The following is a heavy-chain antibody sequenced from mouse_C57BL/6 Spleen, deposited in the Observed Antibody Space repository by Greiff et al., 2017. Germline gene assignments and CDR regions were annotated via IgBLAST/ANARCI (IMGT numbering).Heavy chain of an antibody. CDR3: TTGDYDGQTGFDV. CDR2: IDPENGDT. D-gene: IGHD2-4*01. V-gene: IGHV14-4*01. J-gene: IGHJ1*03. CDR1: GFNIKDDY. Sequence: EVQLQQSGAELVRPGASVKLSCTASGFNIKDDYMHWVKQRPEQGLEWIGWIDPENGDTEYASKFQGKATITADTSSNTAYLQLRSLTSEDTAVYYGTTGDYDGQTGFDVWGTGTTVTVSS.